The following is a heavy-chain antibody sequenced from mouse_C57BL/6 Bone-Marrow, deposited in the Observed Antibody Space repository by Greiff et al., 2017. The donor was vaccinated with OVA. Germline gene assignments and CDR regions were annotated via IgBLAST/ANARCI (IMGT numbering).Heavy chain of an antibody. D-gene: IGHD1-1*01. CDR2: IWSGGST. V-gene: IGHV2-2*01. J-gene: IGHJ3*01. CDR3: ATYGSSYVAWFAY. Sequence: VQLQQSGPGLVQPSQSLSITCTVSGFSLTSYGVHWVRQSPGKGLEWLGVIWSGGSTDYNAAFISRLSISKDNSKSQVFFKMNSLQADDTAIYYCATYGSSYVAWFAYWGQGTLVTVSA. CDR1: GFSLTSYG.